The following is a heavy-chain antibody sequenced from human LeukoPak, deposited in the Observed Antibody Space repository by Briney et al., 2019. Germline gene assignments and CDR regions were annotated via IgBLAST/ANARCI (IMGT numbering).Heavy chain of an antibody. CDR3: ARDPFRSSFDS. J-gene: IGHJ4*02. D-gene: IGHD1-26*01. Sequence: GSLKLSCAAPGFTFSGSAMHWVRQASGKGLEWIGRIYASGATHYNPSLKSRVTMSVDTSKTQFSLKLTSVTAADTAVYYCARDPFRSSFDSWGQGILVTVSS. CDR2: IYASGAT. V-gene: IGHV4-4*07. CDR1: GFTFSGSA.